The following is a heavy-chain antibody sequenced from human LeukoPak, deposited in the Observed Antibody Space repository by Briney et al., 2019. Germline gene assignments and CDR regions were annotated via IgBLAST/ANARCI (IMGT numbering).Heavy chain of an antibody. CDR1: GFTFSNYN. V-gene: IGHV3-21*01. CDR2: ISSSSSYI. CDR3: ARDSPYGTAGY. D-gene: IGHD2-8*02. Sequence: GGSLRLSCAASGFTFSNYNMNWVRQAPGKGLEWVSSISSSSSYIYYADSVKGRFTISRDNTKNSLYLQMNSLRAEDTAVYYRARDSPYGTAGYWGQGTLDTVSS. J-gene: IGHJ4*02.